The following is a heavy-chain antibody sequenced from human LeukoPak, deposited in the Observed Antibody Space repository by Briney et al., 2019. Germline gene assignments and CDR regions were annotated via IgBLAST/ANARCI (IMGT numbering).Heavy chain of an antibody. CDR2: MNPNSGST. V-gene: IGHV1-8*01. J-gene: IGHJ5*02. CDR1: GYTFTNYD. D-gene: IGHD2-2*01. CDR3: ARDGNYCSSTSCYENWFDP. Sequence: ASVKVSCKASGYTFTNYDFNWMRQATGQGLEWMGWMNPNSGSTGYAQKFQGRVTMTRDTSISTAYMELSSLRSEDTAVYYCARDGNYCSSTSCYENWFDPWGQGTLVTVSS.